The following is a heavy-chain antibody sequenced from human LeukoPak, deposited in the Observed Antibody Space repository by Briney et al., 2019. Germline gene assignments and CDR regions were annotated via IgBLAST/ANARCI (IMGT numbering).Heavy chain of an antibody. CDR1: GFTFSSSP. Sequence: GGSLGLSCAASGFTFSSSPMSWVRQAPGMGLEWVSTISGSGDSSYFADSVKGRFTISRDTAKNSLYLQMNSLRVEDAAVYYCARLYYYGMDVWGQGTTVTVSS. CDR2: ISGSGDSS. V-gene: IGHV3-23*01. J-gene: IGHJ6*02. CDR3: ARLYYYGMDV.